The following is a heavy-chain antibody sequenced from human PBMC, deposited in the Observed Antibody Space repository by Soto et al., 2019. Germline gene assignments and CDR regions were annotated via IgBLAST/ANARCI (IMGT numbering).Heavy chain of an antibody. D-gene: IGHD3-9*01. CDR2: IYPGDSDT. J-gene: IGHJ6*02. Sequence: EESLKISCSGSGYSFTSHWIGWVRQMPWKGLEWMGIIYPGDSDTRYSPSFQGQVTISADKSISTAYLQWSSLKASDTAMYYCARFVRYFDWLTYYYYGMDVWGQGTTVTVSS. V-gene: IGHV5-51*01. CDR3: ARFVRYFDWLTYYYYGMDV. CDR1: GYSFTSHW.